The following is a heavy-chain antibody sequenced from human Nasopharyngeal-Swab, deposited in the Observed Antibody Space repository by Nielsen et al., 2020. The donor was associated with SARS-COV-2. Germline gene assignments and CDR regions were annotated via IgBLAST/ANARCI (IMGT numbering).Heavy chain of an antibody. CDR2: IRSKAYGGTT. Sequence: LKISCTASGFTFADYSMSWFRQAPGKGLEWVGIIRSKAYGGTTEYAASVKGRFTISRDDSKRIAYLQMNSLKTEDTAVYHCTRDFYGDGPGGSLGPFDYWGQGTLVTVSS. D-gene: IGHD4-17*01. J-gene: IGHJ4*02. V-gene: IGHV3-49*03. CDR1: GFTFADYS. CDR3: TRDFYGDGPGGSLGPFDY.